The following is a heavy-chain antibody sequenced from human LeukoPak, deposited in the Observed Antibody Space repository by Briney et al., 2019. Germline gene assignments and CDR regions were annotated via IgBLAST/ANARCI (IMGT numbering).Heavy chain of an antibody. V-gene: IGHV3-43*01. CDR1: GFTFDDYT. D-gene: IGHD6-6*01. CDR2: ISWDGAGT. CDR3: AKSAARLVSDYYYYMDV. J-gene: IGHJ6*03. Sequence: GRSLRLSCAASGFTFDDYTMHWVRQTPGKGLEWVSLISWDGAGTYYADSVKGRFTISRDNSKNSLYLQMNSLRADDTALYYCAKSAARLVSDYYYYMDVWGKGTTVTVSS.